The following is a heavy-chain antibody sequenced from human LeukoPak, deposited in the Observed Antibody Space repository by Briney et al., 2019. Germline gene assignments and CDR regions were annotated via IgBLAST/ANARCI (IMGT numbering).Heavy chain of an antibody. CDR3: PSLIIWELGDYFDY. D-gene: IGHD1-26*01. CDR2: IYYTGST. CDR1: GASITSYSFS. J-gene: IGHJ4*02. Sequence: SETLSLTCTISGASITSYSFSWIRIRQPPGKGLEWIGYIYYTGSTKYNPSLKSRVTMSLDTSKNYFSLTSRSVTDVGEGPSHCPSLIIWELGDYFDYWGQGTLFTVSS. V-gene: IGHV4-61*03.